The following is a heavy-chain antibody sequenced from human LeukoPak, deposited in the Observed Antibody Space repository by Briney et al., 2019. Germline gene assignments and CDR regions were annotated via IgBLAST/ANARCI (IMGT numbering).Heavy chain of an antibody. CDR3: ARSASSTSRSAFDI. J-gene: IGHJ3*02. Sequence: SETLSLTCTISGGSISSKYWSWIRQPPGKGLEWIGYCHYSGNTNYNPSLKSRATISVDMSKNQFSLTLNSVTAADTAVYYCARSASSTSRSAFDIWGQGTRVTASS. V-gene: IGHV4-59*13. CDR1: GGSISSKY. CDR2: CHYSGNT.